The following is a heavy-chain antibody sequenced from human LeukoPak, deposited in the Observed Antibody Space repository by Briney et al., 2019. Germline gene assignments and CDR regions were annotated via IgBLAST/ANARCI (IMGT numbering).Heavy chain of an antibody. CDR1: GYTFTGYY. CDR2: INPNSGGT. J-gene: IGHJ5*02. CDR3: AKEGVPAAMIGWFDP. V-gene: IGHV1-2*02. Sequence: ASVKVSCKASGYTFTGYYMHWVRQAPGQGLEWMGWINPNSGGTNDAQKFQGRVTMTRDTSISTAYMELSRLRSDDTAVYYCAKEGVPAAMIGWFDPWGQGTLVTVST. D-gene: IGHD2-2*01.